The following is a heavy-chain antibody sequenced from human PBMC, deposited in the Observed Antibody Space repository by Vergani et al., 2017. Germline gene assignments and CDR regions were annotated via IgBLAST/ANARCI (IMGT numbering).Heavy chain of an antibody. D-gene: IGHD5-12*01. CDR3: TKGSRGYTGYFFDY. CDR1: GFTVSSNY. J-gene: IGHJ4*02. Sequence: EVQLVESGGGLVQPGGSLRLSCAASGFTVSSNYMSWVRQAPGKGLEWVSTLSASDRRTHYADSVKGRFTISRDNSKNTLHLQMNSLRADDTAVYYCTKGSRGYTGYFFDYWGQGTLATVSS. V-gene: IGHV3-23*04. CDR2: LSASDRRT.